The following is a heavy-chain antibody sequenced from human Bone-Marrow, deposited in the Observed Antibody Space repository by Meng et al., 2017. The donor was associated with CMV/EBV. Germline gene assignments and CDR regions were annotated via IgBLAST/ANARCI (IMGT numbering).Heavy chain of an antibody. CDR1: GYTFTRYY. J-gene: IGHJ4*02. Sequence: KASGYTFTRYYMHWVRQAPGQGLEWMGIINPSGGSTSYAQKFQGRVTMTRDTSTSTVYMELSSLRSEDTAVYYCARDCSGGSCYPEYWGQGTLVTVSS. CDR3: ARDCSGGSCYPEY. D-gene: IGHD2-15*01. V-gene: IGHV1-46*01. CDR2: INPSGGST.